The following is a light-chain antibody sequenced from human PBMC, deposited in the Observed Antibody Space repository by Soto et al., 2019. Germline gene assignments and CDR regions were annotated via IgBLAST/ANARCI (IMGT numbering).Light chain of an antibody. CDR2: SAF. Sequence: DIQMTQSPSSLSASIGDRVTITCRASQNIGSFLNWYQQKPGEAPRLLVYSAFRIQSGVPSRFNASGSGTDFTLKNSRPPPEEFSTYYCQQGSTTPITFGLGTRLDTK. CDR1: QNIGSF. CDR3: QQGSTTPIT. V-gene: IGKV1-39*01. J-gene: IGKJ5*01.